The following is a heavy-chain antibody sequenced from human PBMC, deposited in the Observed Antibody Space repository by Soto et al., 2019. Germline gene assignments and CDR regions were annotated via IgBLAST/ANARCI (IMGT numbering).Heavy chain of an antibody. Sequence: GGSLRLSCAASGFTFSSYAMSWVRQAPGKGLEWVSAISGSGGSTYYADSVKGRFTISRDNSKNTLYLQMNSLRAEDTAVYYCAKDSPGYGSGSYHPPFDYWGQGTLVTVSS. CDR2: ISGSGGST. J-gene: IGHJ4*02. CDR3: AKDSPGYGSGSYHPPFDY. CDR1: GFTFSSYA. D-gene: IGHD3-10*01. V-gene: IGHV3-23*01.